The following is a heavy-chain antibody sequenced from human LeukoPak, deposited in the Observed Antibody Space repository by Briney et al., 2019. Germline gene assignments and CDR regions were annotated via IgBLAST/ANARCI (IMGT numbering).Heavy chain of an antibody. D-gene: IGHD2-2*01. J-gene: IGHJ5*02. Sequence: ASVKVSCKASEYRFTGYYMHCVRQAPGQGLEWMGWINPNSGGTNYAQKFQGRVTMTRDTSISTAYMELSRLRSDDTAVYYCARDRYCSSTSCRTLQYNWFDPWGQGTLVTVSS. V-gene: IGHV1-2*02. CDR1: EYRFTGYY. CDR2: INPNSGGT. CDR3: ARDRYCSSTSCRTLQYNWFDP.